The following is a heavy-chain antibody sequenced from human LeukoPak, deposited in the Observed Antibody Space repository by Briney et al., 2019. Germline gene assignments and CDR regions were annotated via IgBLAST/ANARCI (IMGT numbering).Heavy chain of an antibody. V-gene: IGHV1-2*02. Sequence: ASVKVSCKASGYSFTSYGISWVRQAPGQGLEWMGWINPNSGGTDYAQKFQGRVTMTRDTSISTAYMELSRLRSDDTAVYYCASRGYSSGWYGHYYYYMDVWGKGTTVTISS. D-gene: IGHD6-19*01. J-gene: IGHJ6*03. CDR2: INPNSGGT. CDR1: GYSFTSYG. CDR3: ASRGYSSGWYGHYYYYMDV.